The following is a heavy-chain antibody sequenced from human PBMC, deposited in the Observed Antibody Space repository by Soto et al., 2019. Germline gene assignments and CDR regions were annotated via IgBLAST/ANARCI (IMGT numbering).Heavy chain of an antibody. J-gene: IGHJ4*02. CDR3: AGDSGYSNYAFDF. D-gene: IGHD4-4*01. V-gene: IGHV1-69*08. CDR1: GGSVSSST. Sequence: QVQLVQSGAEVKKPGSSVKVSCEASGGSVSSSTLSWVRQAPGQGLEWMGRIIPILGRANYAQKFQDRVTITADKSTSTVYMELSSLRSEDTAVYFCAGDSGYSNYAFDFWGQGTLITVSS. CDR2: IIPILGRA.